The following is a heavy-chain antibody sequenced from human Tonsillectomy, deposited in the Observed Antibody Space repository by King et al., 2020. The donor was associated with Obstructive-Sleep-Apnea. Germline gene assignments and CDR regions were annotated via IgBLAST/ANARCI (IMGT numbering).Heavy chain of an antibody. J-gene: IGHJ4*02. D-gene: IGHD3-10*01. CDR1: GFTFSGYG. V-gene: IGHV3-30*02. CDR2: IRYDGSNE. Sequence: QLVQSGGGVVQPGGSLRLSCAASGFTFSGYGLHWVRQAPGKGLEWVAFIRYDGSNEYYADSVKGRFTISRDNSKNTLYLQMNSLRAEDTAVYYCAKELASGYWFDYWGQGTLVTVSS. CDR3: AKELASGYWFDY.